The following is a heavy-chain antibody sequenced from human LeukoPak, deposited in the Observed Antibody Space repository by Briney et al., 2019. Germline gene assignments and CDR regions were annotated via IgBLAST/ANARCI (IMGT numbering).Heavy chain of an antibody. D-gene: IGHD4-23*01. CDR3: ARDTSVEDTAWWFDP. CDR2: INPTGTRT. Sequence: ASVKVSCKASGGTFSSYAISWMRQAPGQGLEWMGVINPTGTRTTYAQKFQGRVTMTRDMSTSTDYMEMRSLRSEDTAVYYCARDTSVEDTAWWFDPWGQGTLVTVSS. J-gene: IGHJ5*02. CDR1: GGTFSSYA. V-gene: IGHV1-46*01.